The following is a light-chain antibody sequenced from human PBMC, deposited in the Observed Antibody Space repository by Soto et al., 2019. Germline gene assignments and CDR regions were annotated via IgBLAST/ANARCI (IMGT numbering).Light chain of an antibody. CDR1: SGDIGDYKY. CDR2: DVS. J-gene: IGLJ2*01. Sequence: QSALTQPASVSGSPGQSITISCTGSSGDIGDYKYVSWYKQPPGKAPKLMIYDVSNRPSGVSNRFSGSKSGNTASLTISGLQAEDEADYYCSSYTSTNFVIFGGGTKLTVL. CDR3: SSYTSTNFVI. V-gene: IGLV2-14*03.